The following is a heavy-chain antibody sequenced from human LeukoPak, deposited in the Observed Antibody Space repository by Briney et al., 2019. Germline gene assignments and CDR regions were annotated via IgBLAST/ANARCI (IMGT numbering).Heavy chain of an antibody. Sequence: SETLSLTCAVYRGSFSGFFWTWVRQPPGKGLEWIGDITPGGSTNYNSSLKSRLSMSLDSSRDQFSLKLSLVTAADTAVYFCARDSSTWYTGPNWFDPWGQGTLVTVSS. D-gene: IGHD6-13*01. CDR1: RGSFSGFF. CDR2: ITPGGST. V-gene: IGHV4-34*01. J-gene: IGHJ5*02. CDR3: ARDSSTWYTGPNWFDP.